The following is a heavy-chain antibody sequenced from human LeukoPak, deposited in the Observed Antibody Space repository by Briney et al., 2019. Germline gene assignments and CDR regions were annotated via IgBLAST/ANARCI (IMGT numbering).Heavy chain of an antibody. V-gene: IGHV3-21*01. CDR1: GFTFSSYS. Sequence: GGSLRLSCAASGFTFSSYSMNWVPQARGKGLEWVSSISSSSSYIYYADSVKGRFTISRDNAKNALYLQMNSLRAEDTAVYYCARGLKIFGLVLEGWYWGQGTLVTVSS. D-gene: IGHD3/OR15-3a*01. CDR2: ISSSSSYI. CDR3: ARGLKIFGLVLEGWY. J-gene: IGHJ4*02.